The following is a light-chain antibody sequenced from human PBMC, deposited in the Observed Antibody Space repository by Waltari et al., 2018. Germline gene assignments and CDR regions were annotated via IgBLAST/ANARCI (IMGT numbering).Light chain of an antibody. CDR1: QSLVHSSGGTY. J-gene: IGKJ2*01. V-gene: IGKV2D-29*01. CDR3: LQTVQFPYT. CDR2: EVS. Sequence: DIVMTQTPLSLSVTPGHPASISCKSSQSLVHSSGGTYLYCHLQKPGKPPHLLISEVSNRLSGVPDRFSGSGSGTDFTLKISRVEAEDVGVYYCLQTVQFPYTFGQGTKLEIK.